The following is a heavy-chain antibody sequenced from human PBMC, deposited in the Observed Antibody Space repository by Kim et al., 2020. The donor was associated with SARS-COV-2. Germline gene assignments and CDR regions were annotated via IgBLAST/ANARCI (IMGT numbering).Heavy chain of an antibody. Sequence: GGSLRLSCAASGFTFSSYSMNWVRQAPGKGLEWVSSISSSSSYIYYADSVKGRFTISRDNAKNSLYLQMNSLRAEDTAVYYCARAGASSGYLFDYWGQGTLVTVSS. D-gene: IGHD3-22*01. J-gene: IGHJ4*02. V-gene: IGHV3-21*01. CDR2: ISSSSSYI. CDR1: GFTFSSYS. CDR3: ARAGASSGYLFDY.